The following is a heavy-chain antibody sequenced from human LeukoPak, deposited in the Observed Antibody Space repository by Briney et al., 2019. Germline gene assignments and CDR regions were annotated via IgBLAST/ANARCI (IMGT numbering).Heavy chain of an antibody. CDR2: ISSSSSYI. CDR3: ARDLYCGGDCPIDY. J-gene: IGHJ4*02. D-gene: IGHD2-21*02. V-gene: IGHV3-21*01. CDR1: GFTLSSYS. Sequence: GGSLRLSCAASGFTLSSYSMNWVRQAPGKGLEWVSSISSSSSYIYYADSVKGRFTISRDNAKNSLHLQMNSLRAEDTAVYYCARDLYCGGDCPIDYWGQGTLVTVSS.